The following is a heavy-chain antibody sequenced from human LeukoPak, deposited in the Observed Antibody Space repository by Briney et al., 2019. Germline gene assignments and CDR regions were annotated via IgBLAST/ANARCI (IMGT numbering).Heavy chain of an antibody. CDR1: GFTFSSYG. CDR3: AKDPRGSYSRDYYYYMDV. D-gene: IGHD1-26*01. V-gene: IGHV3-33*06. Sequence: PGRSLRLSCAASGFTFSSYGMHWVRQAPGKGLEWVAVIWYDGSNKYYADSVKGRFTISRDNSKNTLSLQMNSLRAEDAAVYYCAKDPRGSYSRDYYYYMDVWGKGTTVTVSS. J-gene: IGHJ6*03. CDR2: IWYDGSNK.